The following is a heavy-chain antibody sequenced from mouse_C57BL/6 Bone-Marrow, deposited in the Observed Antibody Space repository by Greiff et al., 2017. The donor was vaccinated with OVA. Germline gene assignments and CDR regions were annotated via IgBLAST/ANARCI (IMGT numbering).Heavy chain of an antibody. J-gene: IGHJ2*01. CDR1: GYTFTSYW. V-gene: IGHV1-72*01. CDR2: IDPHSGGT. Sequence: QVQLQQPGAELVKPGASVKLSCKASGYTFTSYWMHWVKQRPGRGLEWIGRIDPHSGGTKYNEKFKSKATLTVEKPSSTAYMKLISLTSEYSSVDYCAQSPTGVATDYWGQGTTLTVSS. CDR3: AQSPTGVATDY. D-gene: IGHD1-1*01.